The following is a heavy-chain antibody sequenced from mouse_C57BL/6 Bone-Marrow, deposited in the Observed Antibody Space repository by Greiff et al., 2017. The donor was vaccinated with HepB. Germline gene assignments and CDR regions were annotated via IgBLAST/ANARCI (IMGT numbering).Heavy chain of an antibody. J-gene: IGHJ2*01. V-gene: IGHV1-82*01. D-gene: IGHD1-1*01. CDR1: GYAFSSSW. CDR2: IYPGDGGT. CDR3: ARVHYGSSYV. Sequence: QVQLQQSGPELVKPGASVTISCKASGYAFSSSWMNWVKQRPGKGLEWIGRIYPGDGGTYYNGKLKGKVTLTADKSYITAYLQLSSLTSEYSAVYFCARVHYGSSYVWGQGTTLTVSS.